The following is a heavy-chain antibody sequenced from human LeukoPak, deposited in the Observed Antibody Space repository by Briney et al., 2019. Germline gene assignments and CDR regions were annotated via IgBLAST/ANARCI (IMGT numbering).Heavy chain of an antibody. CDR3: AAMYYYSSGSLDY. J-gene: IGHJ4*02. Sequence: ASVKVSCKASGGTFSSYAISWVRQAPGQGLEWMGRIIPILGIANYAQKFQERVTITRDMSTSTAYMELSSLRSEDTAVYYCAAMYYYSSGSLDYWGQGTLVTVSS. CDR2: IIPILGIA. D-gene: IGHD3-10*01. V-gene: IGHV1-69*04. CDR1: GGTFSSYA.